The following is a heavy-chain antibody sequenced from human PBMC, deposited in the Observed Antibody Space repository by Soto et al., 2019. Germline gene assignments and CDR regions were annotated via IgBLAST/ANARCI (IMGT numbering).Heavy chain of an antibody. CDR3: ARVQPLTVAVALDY. D-gene: IGHD6-19*01. CDR2: IYYSGST. Sequence: PSETLSLTCTVSGGSISSYYWSWIRQPPGKGLEWIGYIYYSGSTNYNPSLKSRVTISVDTSKNQFSLKLSSVTAADTAVYYCARVQPLTVAVALDYWGQGTLVTVSS. CDR1: GGSISSYY. V-gene: IGHV4-59*01. J-gene: IGHJ4*02.